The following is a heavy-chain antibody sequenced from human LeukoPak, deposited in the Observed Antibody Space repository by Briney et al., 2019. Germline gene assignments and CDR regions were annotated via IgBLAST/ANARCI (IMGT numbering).Heavy chain of an antibody. CDR2: IYSSGST. Sequence: PSETLSLTCSVSGGSISSSSYYWGWIRQPPGKGLEWIGSIYSSGSTYYNPSLKSRVTISVDTSKNQFSLKLSSVTAADTAVYYCARDRDYGSGSYYKKDWGQGTLVTVSS. V-gene: IGHV4-39*07. J-gene: IGHJ4*02. CDR1: GGSISSSSYY. D-gene: IGHD3-10*01. CDR3: ARDRDYGSGSYYKKD.